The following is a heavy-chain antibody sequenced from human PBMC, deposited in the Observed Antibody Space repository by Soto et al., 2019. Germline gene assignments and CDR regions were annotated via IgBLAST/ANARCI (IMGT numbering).Heavy chain of an antibody. CDR2: IGSKGETYAT. CDR1: GFTFGASN. J-gene: IGHJ4*02. Sequence: PGGSLRLSCAASGFTFGASNLQWVRQASGKGLEWLGRIGSKGETYATTYAASVKGRFTISRDDSKKTAYLQMNNLESEDTAVYYCSRDGSDWFFNWGRGTLVTVSS. V-gene: IGHV3-73*01. D-gene: IGHD3-9*01. CDR3: SRDGSDWFFN.